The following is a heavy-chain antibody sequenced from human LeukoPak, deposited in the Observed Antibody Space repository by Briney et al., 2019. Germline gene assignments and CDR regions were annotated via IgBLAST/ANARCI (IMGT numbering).Heavy chain of an antibody. V-gene: IGHV4-34*01. CDR3: AVGTGYYFDY. Sequence: PSETLSLTCAVYGGSFSGYYWSWIRQPPGKELEWIGEINHSGSTNYNPSLKSRVTISVDTSKNQFSLKLSSVTAADTAVYYCAVGTGYYFDYWGQGTLVTVSS. CDR1: GGSFSGYY. CDR2: INHSGST. D-gene: IGHD1-1*01. J-gene: IGHJ4*02.